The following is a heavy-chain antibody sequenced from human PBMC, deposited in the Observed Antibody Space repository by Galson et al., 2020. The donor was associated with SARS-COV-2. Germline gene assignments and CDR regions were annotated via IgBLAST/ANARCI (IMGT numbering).Heavy chain of an antibody. Sequence: GSLRLSCAASGFTFSSYAMHWVRQAPGKGLEWVAVISYDGNNKYYADSVKGRFTISRDNSKNTLYLQMNSLRAEDTAVYYCARAGSGSYYHGMDVWGQGTTVTVSS. CDR1: GFTFSSYA. D-gene: IGHD1-26*01. J-gene: IGHJ6*02. V-gene: IGHV3-30*04. CDR3: ARAGSGSYYHGMDV. CDR2: ISYDGNNK.